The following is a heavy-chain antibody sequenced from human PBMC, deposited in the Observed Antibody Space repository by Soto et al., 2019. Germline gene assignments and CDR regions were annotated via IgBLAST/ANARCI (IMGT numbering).Heavy chain of an antibody. V-gene: IGHV1-2*04. CDR2: INPNSGGT. Sequence: GASVKVSCKASGYTFTGYYMHWVRQAPGQGLEWMGWINPNSGGTNYAQKFQGWVTMTRDTSISTAYMELSRLRSDDTAVYYCARDRDSVMVKGAYYYYYYGMDVCGQG. CDR3: ARDRDSVMVKGAYYYYYYGMDV. CDR1: GYTFTGYY. D-gene: IGHD5-18*01. J-gene: IGHJ6*02.